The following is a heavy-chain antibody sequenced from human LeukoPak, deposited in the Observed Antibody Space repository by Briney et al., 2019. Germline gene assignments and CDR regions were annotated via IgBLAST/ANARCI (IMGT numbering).Heavy chain of an antibody. CDR3: ARDTGYCSSTSCRYYYYYGMDV. CDR1: GGSISSGGYS. V-gene: IGHV4-30-2*01. D-gene: IGHD2-2*01. CDR2: IYHSGST. J-gene: IGHJ6*02. Sequence: SETLSLTCAVSGGSISSGGYSWSWIRQPPGKGLEWIGYIYHSGSTYYNPSLKSRVTISVDKSKNQFSLKLSSVTAADTAVYYCARDTGYCSSTSCRYYYYYGMDVWGQGTTVTVSS.